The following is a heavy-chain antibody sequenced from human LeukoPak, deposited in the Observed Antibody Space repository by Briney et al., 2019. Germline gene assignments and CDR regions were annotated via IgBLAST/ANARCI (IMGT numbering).Heavy chain of an antibody. CDR3: ARVGALSSSWLLY. J-gene: IGHJ4*02. CDR2: ISRSATTI. Sequence: GGSLRLSCAASGFTFGSYKMNWVRQAPGKGLEWVSSISRSATTIYYADSVKGRFTISRDNAKNSLYLQMNSLRAEDTAVYFCARVGALSSSWLLYWGQGTLVTVSS. V-gene: IGHV3-48*03. CDR1: GFTFGSYK. D-gene: IGHD6-13*01.